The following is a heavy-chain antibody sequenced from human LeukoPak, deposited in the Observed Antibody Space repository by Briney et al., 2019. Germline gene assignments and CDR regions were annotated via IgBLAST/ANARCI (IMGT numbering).Heavy chain of an antibody. CDR2: IYYSGST. CDR1: GGSISSSSYY. J-gene: IGHJ5*02. V-gene: IGHV4-39*07. Sequence: SETLSLTCTVSGGSISSSSYYWGWIRQPPGKGLEWIGSIYYSGSTYYNPSLKSRVTMSVDTSKNQFSLKLSSVTAADTAVYYCARARWDIVVVGVWFDPWGQGTLVTVSS. CDR3: ARARWDIVVVGVWFDP. D-gene: IGHD2-2*01.